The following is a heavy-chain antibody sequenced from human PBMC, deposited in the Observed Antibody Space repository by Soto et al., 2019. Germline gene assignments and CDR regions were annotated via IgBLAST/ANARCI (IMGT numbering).Heavy chain of an antibody. V-gene: IGHV4-30-2*01. D-gene: IGHD4-17*01. J-gene: IGHJ4*02. CDR2: IYHSGST. CDR1: GGSISSGGYS. CDR3: ERGLNPVTTFDY. Sequence: PSETLSLTCAVSGGSISSGGYSCNWIRQPPGKGLEWIGYIYHSGSTYYNPSLKSRVTISVDRSKNQFSLKLSSVTEADTAVYYWERGLNPVTTFDYWGQPIQVTVS.